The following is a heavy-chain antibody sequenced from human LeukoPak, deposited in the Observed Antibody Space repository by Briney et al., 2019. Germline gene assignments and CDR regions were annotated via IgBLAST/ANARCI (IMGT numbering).Heavy chain of an antibody. J-gene: IGHJ4*02. CDR1: GFTFSSYA. CDR2: ISGSGGST. Sequence: PGGSLRLSCAASGFTFSSYAMSWVRQAPGKGLEWVSAISGSGGSTYYADSVKGRFTISRDNSKNTLYLQMNSLRAEDTAVYYCAKDHKPGGWYYEGPDYWGQGTLVTVSS. D-gene: IGHD6-19*01. V-gene: IGHV3-23*01. CDR3: AKDHKPGGWYYEGPDY.